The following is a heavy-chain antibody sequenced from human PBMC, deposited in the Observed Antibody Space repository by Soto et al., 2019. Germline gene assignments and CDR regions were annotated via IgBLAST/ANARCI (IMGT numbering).Heavy chain of an antibody. V-gene: IGHV1-18*01. D-gene: IGHD3-10*01. CDR1: GYTFTSYG. CDR3: ARAPQDLWFGEFHFDY. J-gene: IGHJ4*02. CDR2: ISAYNGNT. Sequence: QVQLVQSGAEVKKPGASVKVSCKASGYTFTSYGISWVRQAPGQGLEWMGWISAYNGNTNYAQKLQGRVTMTTDTSTSTAYMELRRLRSDDTAVYYCARAPQDLWFGEFHFDYWGQGTLVTVSS.